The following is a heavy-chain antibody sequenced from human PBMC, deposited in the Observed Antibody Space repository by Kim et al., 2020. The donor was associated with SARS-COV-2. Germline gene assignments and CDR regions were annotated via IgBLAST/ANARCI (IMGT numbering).Heavy chain of an antibody. CDR1: GGSISSYY. V-gene: IGHV4-59*01. J-gene: IGHJ4*02. Sequence: SETLSLTCTVSGGSISSYYWSWIRQPPGKGLEWIGYIYYSGSTNYNPSLKSRVTISVDTSKNQFSLKLSSVTAADTAVYYCASLPLYDSSGYPFDYWGQGTLVTVSS. CDR3: ASLPLYDSSGYPFDY. D-gene: IGHD3-22*01. CDR2: IYYSGST.